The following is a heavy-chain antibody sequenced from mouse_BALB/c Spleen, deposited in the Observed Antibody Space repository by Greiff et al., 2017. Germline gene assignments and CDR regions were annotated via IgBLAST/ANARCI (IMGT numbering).Heavy chain of an antibody. J-gene: IGHJ4*01. CDR2: INPSNGGT. CDR1: GYTFTSYY. D-gene: IGHD1-1*01. CDR3: TRSRGSRNAMDY. Sequence: QVQLQQSGAELVKPGASVKLSCKASGYTFTSYYMYWVKQRPGQGLEWIGEINPSNGGTNFNEKFKSKATLTVDKSSSTAYMQLSSLTSEDSAVYYCTRSRGSRNAMDYWGQGTSVTVSS. V-gene: IGHV1S81*02.